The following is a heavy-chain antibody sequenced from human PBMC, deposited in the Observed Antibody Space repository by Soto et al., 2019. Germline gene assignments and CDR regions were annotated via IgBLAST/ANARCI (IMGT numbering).Heavy chain of an antibody. V-gene: IGHV1-18*01. CDR1: GYTFTSYG. J-gene: IGHJ6*02. CDR2: ISAYNHNT. D-gene: IGHD2-8*02. Sequence: QVQLVQSGAEVKKPGASAKVSCKASGYTFTSYGVSWVRQAPGQGLEWMGWISAYNHNTKYAQKLQGRVTMTTDTSTSTVYMGLRSLRSDDTAVYYCARAGGRNFYYGMDVWGQGTTVTVSS. CDR3: ARAGGRNFYYGMDV.